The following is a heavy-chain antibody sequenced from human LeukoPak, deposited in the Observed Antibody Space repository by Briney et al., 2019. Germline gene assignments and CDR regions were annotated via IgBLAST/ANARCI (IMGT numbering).Heavy chain of an antibody. CDR2: IIPIFGTA. D-gene: IGHD4-17*01. V-gene: IGHV1-69*13. J-gene: IGHJ4*02. CDR3: ARRSHDYGDYQRLDY. CDR1: GGTFSSYA. Sequence: GASVKVSCKASGGTFSSYAISWVRQAPGQGLEWMGGIIPIFGTANYAQKFQGRVTITADESTSTAYMELSSLRSEDTAVYYCARRSHDYGDYQRLDYWGQGTLVTVSS.